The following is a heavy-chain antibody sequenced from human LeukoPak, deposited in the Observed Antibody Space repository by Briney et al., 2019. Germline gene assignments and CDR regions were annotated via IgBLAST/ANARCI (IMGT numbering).Heavy chain of an antibody. D-gene: IGHD2-15*01. Sequence: ASVKVSCKASGYTFTTYGIIWVRQAPGQGLEWMGWISAYNGNTNYAQKLQGRVTMTTDTSTSTAYMELRSLRSDDTAVYYCARVRCSGGSCSYNWFDPWGQGTLVTVSS. CDR3: ARVRCSGGSCSYNWFDP. V-gene: IGHV1-18*01. CDR2: ISAYNGNT. J-gene: IGHJ5*02. CDR1: GYTFTTYG.